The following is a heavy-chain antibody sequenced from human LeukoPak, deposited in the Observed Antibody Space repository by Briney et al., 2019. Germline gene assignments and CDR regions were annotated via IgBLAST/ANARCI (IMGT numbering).Heavy chain of an antibody. V-gene: IGHV4-34*01. CDR1: GGSFSGYY. J-gene: IGHJ4*02. CDR3: ARRAVAGPRYFDY. D-gene: IGHD6-19*01. CDR2: INHSGST. Sequence: SETLSLACAVYGGSFSGYYWSWIRQPPGKGLEWIGEINHSGSTNYNPSLKSRVTISVDTSKNQFSLKLSSVTAADTAVYYCARRAVAGPRYFDYWGQGTLVTVSS.